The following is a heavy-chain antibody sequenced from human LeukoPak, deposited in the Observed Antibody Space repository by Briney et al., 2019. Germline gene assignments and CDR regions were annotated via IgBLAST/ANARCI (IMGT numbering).Heavy chain of an antibody. D-gene: IGHD3-16*01. V-gene: IGHV3-30*02. CDR2: TQHNSTHQ. J-gene: IGHJ4*02. CDR3: AKDGPGHDYVRGFDY. Sequence: GGSLRLSCATSGFTFSTYGIHWVRQAPGKGLEWVAFTQHNSTHQYYADSVRGRFTISRDQPKNTLYLQMSSLRGEHTAAYYCAKDGPGHDYVRGFDYWGLGTQVIASS. CDR1: GFTFSTYG.